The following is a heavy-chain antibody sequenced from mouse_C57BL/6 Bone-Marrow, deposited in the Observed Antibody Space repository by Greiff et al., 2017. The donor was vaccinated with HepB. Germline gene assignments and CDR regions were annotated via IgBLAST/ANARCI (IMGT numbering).Heavy chain of an antibody. Sequence: EVKVEESGAELVKPGASVKLSCTASGFNIKDYYMHWVKQRTEQGLEWIGRIDPEDGETKYAPKFQGKATITADTSSNTAYLQLSSLTSEDTAVYYCARPRIYYGNSCYYAMDYWGQGTSVTVSS. J-gene: IGHJ4*01. CDR3: ARPRIYYGNSCYYAMDY. CDR1: GFNIKDYY. V-gene: IGHV14-2*01. D-gene: IGHD2-1*01. CDR2: IDPEDGET.